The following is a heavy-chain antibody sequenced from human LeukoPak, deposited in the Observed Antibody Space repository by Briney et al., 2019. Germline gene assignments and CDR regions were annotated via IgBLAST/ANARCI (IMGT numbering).Heavy chain of an antibody. Sequence: GASVKVSCKASGHTFTSCGISWVRQAPGQGLEWMGWISAYNGNTNYAQKLQGRVTMTTDTSTSTAYMELRSLRSDDTAVYYCARDLMGIAYRGAFYYWGQGTLVTVSS. CDR2: ISAYNGNT. D-gene: IGHD6-13*01. J-gene: IGHJ4*02. V-gene: IGHV1-18*01. CDR3: ARDLMGIAYRGAFYY. CDR1: GHTFTSCG.